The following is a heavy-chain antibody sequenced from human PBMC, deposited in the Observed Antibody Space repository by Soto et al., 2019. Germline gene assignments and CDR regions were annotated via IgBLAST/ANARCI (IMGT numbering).Heavy chain of an antibody. CDR1: GGTFSNYA. CDR2: IAPIFGTP. CDR3: ARANVGATSGHYYYAMDV. V-gene: IGHV1-69*12. Sequence: QVQLVQSGPEVKKAGSSVRVSCKASGGTFSNYAISWVRQAPGQGLEWMGGIAPIFGTPNYAQNFQGRVTITADESTSTGYMELSGLRSEDTALYYCARANVGATSGHYYYAMDVWGQGTTVTVSS. J-gene: IGHJ6*02.